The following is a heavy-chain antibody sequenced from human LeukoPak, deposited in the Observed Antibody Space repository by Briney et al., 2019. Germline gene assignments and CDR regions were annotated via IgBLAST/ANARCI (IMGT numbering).Heavy chain of an antibody. CDR1: AFTFSIYA. CDR3: AKDQTRRYCSSTSCLNWFDP. V-gene: IGHV3-23*01. CDR2: SSGSCGST. J-gene: IGHJ5*02. D-gene: IGHD2-2*01. Sequence: GGSLTLSCAPSAFTFSIYAMSWVLHAPGKGLEWLSASSGSCGSTFYADSVKGRFTISRDNSKNTLYLQMNSLRAEDTAVYYCAKDQTRRYCSSTSCLNWFDPWGPGTLVTVSS.